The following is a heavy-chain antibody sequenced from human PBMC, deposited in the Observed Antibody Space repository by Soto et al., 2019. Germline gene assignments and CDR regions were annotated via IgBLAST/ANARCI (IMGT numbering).Heavy chain of an antibody. Sequence: GGSLRLSCAASGFTVSSNYMTWVRQAPGKGLEWVSAIYSGGSTYYADSVKGRFTISRDNSKNTLYLQMNSLRAEDTAVYYCARDRVESGYPEYFQHWGQGTLVTVSS. D-gene: IGHD3-22*01. CDR1: GFTVSSNY. CDR2: IYSGGST. V-gene: IGHV3-53*01. CDR3: ARDRVESGYPEYFQH. J-gene: IGHJ1*01.